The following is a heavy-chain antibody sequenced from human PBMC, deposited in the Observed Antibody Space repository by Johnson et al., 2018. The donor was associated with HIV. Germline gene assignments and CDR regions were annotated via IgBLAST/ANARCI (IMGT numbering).Heavy chain of an antibody. CDR3: AREASYYDSANDAFDI. V-gene: IGHV3-30*04. CDR1: GFTFSSYA. J-gene: IGHJ3*02. Sequence: VQLVESGGGVVQPGRSLRLSCAASGFTFSSYAMHWVRQAPGKGLERVAVISYDGTSKYQADSVKGRFTISRDNSKNKLFMQMNSLRVEETAGYYCAREASYYDSANDAFDIWGQGTMVTVSS. D-gene: IGHD3-10*01. CDR2: ISYDGTSK.